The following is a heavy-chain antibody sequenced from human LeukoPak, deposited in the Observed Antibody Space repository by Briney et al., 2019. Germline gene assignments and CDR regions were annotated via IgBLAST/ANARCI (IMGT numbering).Heavy chain of an antibody. CDR3: ARDPPRRSDF. V-gene: IGHV3-7*01. CDR2: INEDGSRE. Sequence: GGSLRLPCAASGFTFSNFLMTWVRHSPGKGLEWVASINEDGSRELYVDSAKGRFSISRDNANNALSLQMNSLRVEDTAVYYCARDPPRRSDFWGQGTLVTVSS. J-gene: IGHJ4*02. CDR1: GFTFSNFL.